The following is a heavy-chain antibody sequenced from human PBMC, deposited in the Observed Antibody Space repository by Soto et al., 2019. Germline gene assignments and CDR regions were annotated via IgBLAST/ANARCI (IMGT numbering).Heavy chain of an antibody. Sequence: VGSLRLSCAASGFTFSDYYMSWIRQAPGKGLEWVSYISSSDSIYYADSVKGRFTISRDNAKNSLYLQMNSLRAEDTAVYYCARDLGYYDSSGYFDYWGQGTLVTVSS. D-gene: IGHD3-22*01. V-gene: IGHV3-11*01. CDR1: GFTFSDYY. CDR2: ISSSDSI. J-gene: IGHJ4*02. CDR3: ARDLGYYDSSGYFDY.